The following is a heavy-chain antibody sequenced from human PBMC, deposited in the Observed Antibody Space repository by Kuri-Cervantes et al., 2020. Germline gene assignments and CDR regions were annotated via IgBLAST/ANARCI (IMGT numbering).Heavy chain of an antibody. Sequence: GESLKISCAASGFTLSSYAMSWVRQAPGKGLEWVAVIWYDGSNKYYADSVKGRFTISRDNSKNTLYLQMSSLRAEDTAVYYCDRDGGSSWYRAFDYWGQGTLVTVSS. CDR2: IWYDGSNK. D-gene: IGHD6-13*01. CDR3: DRDGGSSWYRAFDY. J-gene: IGHJ4*02. CDR1: GFTLSSYA. V-gene: IGHV3-33*08.